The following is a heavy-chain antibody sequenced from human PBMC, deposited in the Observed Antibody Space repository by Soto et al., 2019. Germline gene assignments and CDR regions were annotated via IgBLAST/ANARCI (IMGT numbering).Heavy chain of an antibody. V-gene: IGHV1-58*02. CDR1: GFTFTSSA. J-gene: IGHJ5*02. CDR2: IVVGSGNT. D-gene: IGHD4-17*01. Sequence: GASVKVSCKASGFTFTSSAMQWVRQARGRRLEWIGWIVVGSGNTNYAQKFQERVTITRDMSTSTAYMELSSLRSEDTAVYYCAADFKRDHDYGDSTLEGGVVVGASTVIDIPNPLQSLPWG. CDR3: AADFKRDHDYGDSTLEGGVVVGASTVIDIPNPLQSLP.